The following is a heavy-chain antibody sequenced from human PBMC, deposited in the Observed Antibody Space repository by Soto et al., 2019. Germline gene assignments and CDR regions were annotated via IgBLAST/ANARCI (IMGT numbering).Heavy chain of an antibody. V-gene: IGHV3-23*01. J-gene: IGHJ6*03. CDR2: ISGSGGST. D-gene: IGHD2-2*01. CDR3: AISQNWEYCSSTSCSDTYYYDYDMDV. CDR1: GFTFSSYA. Sequence: EVQLLESGGGLVQPGGSLRLSCAASGFTFSSYAMSWVRQAPGKGLEWVSAISGSGGSTYYADSVKGRFTLSREHSKKTLYLQMNSLRAEDTAVDYCAISQNWEYCSSTSCSDTYYYDYDMDVWGKGTTVTVSS.